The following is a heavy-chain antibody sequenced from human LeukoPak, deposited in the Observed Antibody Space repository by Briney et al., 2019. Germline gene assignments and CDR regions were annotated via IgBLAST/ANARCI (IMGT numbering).Heavy chain of an antibody. Sequence: GGSLRLSCAASGLIFSTDWMSWVRQAPGKGLEWVANINQDGSEKYYVDSMKGRFTISRDNAKNSLYLQMNSLRAEDTAVYYCAREFRSSTWRSWFDPWGQGTLVTVSS. CDR1: GLIFSTDW. J-gene: IGHJ5*02. CDR2: INQDGSEK. V-gene: IGHV3-7*01. CDR3: AREFRSSTWRSWFDP. D-gene: IGHD6-13*01.